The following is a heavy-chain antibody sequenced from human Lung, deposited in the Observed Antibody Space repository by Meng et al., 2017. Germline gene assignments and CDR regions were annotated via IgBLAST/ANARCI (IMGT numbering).Heavy chain of an antibody. CDR3: ATFPRVFDI. V-gene: IGHV3-20*04. J-gene: IGHJ3*02. CDR1: GFTFDDYG. CDR2: INWNGGST. Sequence: GESLKISCTASGFTFDDYGMSWVRQAPGKGLEWVSGINWNGGSTGYADSVKGRFTISRDNAKNSLYLQMNSLRAEDTALYYCATFPRVFDIWGQGTMVTVSS.